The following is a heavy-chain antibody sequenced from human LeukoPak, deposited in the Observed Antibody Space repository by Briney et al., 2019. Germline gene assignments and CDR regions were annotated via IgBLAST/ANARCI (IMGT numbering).Heavy chain of an antibody. V-gene: IGHV3-7*01. CDR3: ARDRGIAARPMGYFDL. CDR1: GFTFSSYW. J-gene: IGHJ2*01. D-gene: IGHD6-6*01. CDR2: IKQDGSEK. Sequence: GGSLRLSCAASGFTFSSYWMSWVRQAPGKGLEWVANIKQDGSEKYYVDSVKGRFTISRDNANNSLYLQMNSLRAEDTAVYYCARDRGIAARPMGYFDLWGRGTLVTVSS.